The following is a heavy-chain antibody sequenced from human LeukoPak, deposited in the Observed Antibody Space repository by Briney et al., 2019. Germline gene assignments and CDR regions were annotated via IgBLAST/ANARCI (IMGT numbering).Heavy chain of an antibody. CDR1: GGTFSSYA. CDR3: ARDHLGYCTNGVCYTTYYFDY. V-gene: IGHV1-69*05. J-gene: IGHJ4*02. D-gene: IGHD2-8*01. CDR2: TIPIFGTA. Sequence: SVKVSCKASGGTFSSYAISWVRQAPGQGLEWMGGTIPIFGTANYAQKFQGRVTITTDESTSTAYMELSSLRSEDTAVYYCARDHLGYCTNGVCYTTYYFDYWGQGTLVTVSS.